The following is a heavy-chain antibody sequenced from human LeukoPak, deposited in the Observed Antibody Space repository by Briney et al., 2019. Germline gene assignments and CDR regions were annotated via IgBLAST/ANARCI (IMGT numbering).Heavy chain of an antibody. V-gene: IGHV4-39*01. CDR3: VRLVGDYSIRKFYSYYYMDV. Sequence: SETLSLTCTVSGGSISSSSHFWGWIRQPPGKELEWIGGIYYSGSTYYHPSLKSRVAISVDTSRNQFSLKLNSAAAADTAVYYCVRLVGDYSIRKFYSYYYMDVWGKGTTVIVSS. D-gene: IGHD4-11*01. CDR2: IYYSGST. J-gene: IGHJ6*03. CDR1: GGSISSSSHF.